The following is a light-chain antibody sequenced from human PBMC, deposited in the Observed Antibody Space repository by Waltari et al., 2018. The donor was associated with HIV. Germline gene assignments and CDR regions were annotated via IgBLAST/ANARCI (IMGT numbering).Light chain of an antibody. J-gene: IGKJ2*01. V-gene: IGKV4-1*01. Sequence: DIVMTQSPDSLAVSLGERATINCKSSQSVLYSSNHKKYLAWYQQKPGQPPKLLIYWAFIRESGVPDRFSVSGSRTDFTLTISSLQAEDVAVYYCQQYYSTPYTFGQGTKLESK. CDR1: QSVLYSSNHKKY. CDR3: QQYYSTPYT. CDR2: WAF.